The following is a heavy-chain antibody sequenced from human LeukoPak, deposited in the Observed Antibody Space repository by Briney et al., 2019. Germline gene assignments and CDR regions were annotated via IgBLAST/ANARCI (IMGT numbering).Heavy chain of an antibody. CDR3: ARALDTSSWLDY. J-gene: IGHJ4*02. CDR2: ISFDGSNK. V-gene: IGHV3-30*04. D-gene: IGHD6-13*01. Sequence: GGSLRLSCAASGFTFSSYAMHWVRQAPGKGLEWVAAISFDGSNKYYADSVKGRFTISRDNSKNTLYLQMNSLRVEDTALYYCARALDTSSWLDYWGQGTLVTVSS. CDR1: GFTFSSYA.